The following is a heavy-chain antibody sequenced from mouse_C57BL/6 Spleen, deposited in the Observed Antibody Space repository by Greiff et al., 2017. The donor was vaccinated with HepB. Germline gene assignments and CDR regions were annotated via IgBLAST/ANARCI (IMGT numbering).Heavy chain of an antibody. CDR3: AREVGFRFDY. J-gene: IGHJ2*01. Sequence: EVQLQQSGPGLVKPSQSLSLTCSVTGYSITSGYYWNWIRQFPGNKLEWMGYISYDGSNNYNPSLKNRISITRDTAKNQFFLKLNSVTTEDTATYYCAREVGFRFDYGGQGTTLTVSS. CDR1: GYSITSGYY. CDR2: ISYDGSN. V-gene: IGHV3-6*01.